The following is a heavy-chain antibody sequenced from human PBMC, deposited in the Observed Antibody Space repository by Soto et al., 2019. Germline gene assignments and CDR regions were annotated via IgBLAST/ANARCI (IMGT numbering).Heavy chain of an antibody. V-gene: IGHV4-59*08. D-gene: IGHD6-6*01. CDR2: IYYSGST. Sequence: SETVSLTCTVSGGSISSYYWSWIRQPPGKGLEWIGYIYYSGSTNYNPSLKSRVTISVDTSKNQLSLKLSSVTAADTAVYYCARLWSIASGWFDPWGQGTLVTVSS. CDR3: ARLWSIASGWFDP. J-gene: IGHJ5*02. CDR1: GGSISSYY.